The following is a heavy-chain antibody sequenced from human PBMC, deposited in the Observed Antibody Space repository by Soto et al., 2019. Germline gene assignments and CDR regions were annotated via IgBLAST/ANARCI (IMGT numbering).Heavy chain of an antibody. CDR1: GLTFSGSA. D-gene: IGHD3-16*01. Sequence: EVQLVESGGGLVQPGGSLKLSCAVSGLTFSGSAMHWVRQASGKGLEWVGHIRRKANNYATAYAASVKGRFTISSGDSKNTAYLQMNSLKTEDTAVYYCSANDHDDHTNFDQWGQGTVVTVSS. J-gene: IGHJ4*02. CDR2: IRRKANNYAT. V-gene: IGHV3-73*01. CDR3: SANDHDDHTNFDQ.